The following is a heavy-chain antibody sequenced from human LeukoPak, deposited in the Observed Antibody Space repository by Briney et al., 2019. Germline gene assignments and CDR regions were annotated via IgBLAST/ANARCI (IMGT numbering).Heavy chain of an antibody. Sequence: ASVKVSCKASGYTFTSHYMHWVRQAPGQGLEWMGGIIPIFGTANYAQKFQGRVTITADESTSTAYMELSSLRSEDTAVYYCARVIDYYGSGHNWFDPWGQGTLVTVSS. CDR1: GYTFTSHY. CDR3: ARVIDYYGSGHNWFDP. CDR2: IIPIFGTA. J-gene: IGHJ5*02. D-gene: IGHD3-10*01. V-gene: IGHV1-69*13.